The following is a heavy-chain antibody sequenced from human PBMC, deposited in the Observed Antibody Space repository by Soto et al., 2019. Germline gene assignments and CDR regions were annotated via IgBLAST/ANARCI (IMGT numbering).Heavy chain of an antibody. CDR3: ARRYGGNLDY. CDR1: GGSIGSHY. D-gene: IGHD1-1*01. V-gene: IGHV4-59*11. CDR2: IYKNGST. J-gene: IGHJ4*02. Sequence: SETLSLTCTVSGGSIGSHYWSWIRQPPGKGLEWIGYIYKNGSTNYKPSLKSRVTISVDTSKNQFSLKLTSVTAADTAMYYCARRYGGNLDYWGQGTLVTVSS.